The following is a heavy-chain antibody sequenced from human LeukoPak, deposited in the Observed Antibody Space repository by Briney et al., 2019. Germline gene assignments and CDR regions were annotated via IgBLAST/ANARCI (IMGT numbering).Heavy chain of an antibody. CDR3: ARLGLGYCSGGSCYSIDY. Sequence: GGSLRLSCPASGFTFSSYSMNWVRQAAGKGLEWVSSINSSSSYIYYADSVKGRFTISRDNAKNSLYLQMNSLRAEDTAVYYCARLGLGYCSGGSCYSIDYWGQGTLVTVSS. V-gene: IGHV3-21*01. D-gene: IGHD2-15*01. J-gene: IGHJ4*02. CDR1: GFTFSSYS. CDR2: INSSSSYI.